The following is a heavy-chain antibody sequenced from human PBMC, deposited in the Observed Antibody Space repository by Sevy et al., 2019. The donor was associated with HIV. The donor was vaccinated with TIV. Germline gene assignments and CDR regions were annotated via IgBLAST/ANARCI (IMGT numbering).Heavy chain of an antibody. CDR3: AKGDSTFYGMDV. Sequence: GESLKISCAASGFTFSTYTMTWVRQAPGKGLEWVSPISGRAGSTYYADSVKGRFTISRDNSKNTLYLQMNSLRVEDTAVYYCAKGDSTFYGMDVWDQGTTVTVSS. D-gene: IGHD6-13*01. CDR1: GFTFSTYT. V-gene: IGHV3-23*01. CDR2: ISGRAGST. J-gene: IGHJ6*02.